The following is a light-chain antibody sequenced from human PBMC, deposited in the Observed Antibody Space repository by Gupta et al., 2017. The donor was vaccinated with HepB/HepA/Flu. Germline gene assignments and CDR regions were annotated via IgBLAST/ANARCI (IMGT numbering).Light chain of an antibody. CDR1: SSDVGGYNY. CDR2: DVS. Sequence: QSALTQPAPVSGSPGQSITISCTGTSSDVGGYNYVSWYQQHPGKAPKLMIYDVSKRRSGVADRFSGSKSGTTAALTISGLQAEDEADYYCSSYTSSSIPYVFGTGTKVTVL. CDR3: SSYTSSSIPYV. V-gene: IGLV2-14*01. J-gene: IGLJ1*01.